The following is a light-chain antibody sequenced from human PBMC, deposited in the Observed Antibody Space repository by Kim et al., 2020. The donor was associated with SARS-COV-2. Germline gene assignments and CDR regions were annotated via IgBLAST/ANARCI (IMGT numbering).Light chain of an antibody. V-gene: IGKV1-5*03. J-gene: IGKJ4*01. CDR1: QSINSW. CDR2: KAS. CDR3: QQYNSYPLT. Sequence: ASVGDRVTITGRASQSINSWLAWFQQRPGKAPKLLIYKASTLQSGVPSRFSGSGSGTEFTLIISSLQPDDFATYYCQQYNSYPLTFGGGTKVDIK.